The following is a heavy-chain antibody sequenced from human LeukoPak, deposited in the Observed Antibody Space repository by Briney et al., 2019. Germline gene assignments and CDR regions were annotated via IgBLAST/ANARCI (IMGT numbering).Heavy chain of an antibody. V-gene: IGHV3-30-3*01. D-gene: IGHD6-19*01. CDR2: ISYDGINK. J-gene: IGHJ6*02. Sequence: GGSLRLSCAASGFTFSNYAIHWVRQAPGKGLGWVTVISYDGINKYYADSVKGRFTISRDNSKNTLYLQMNSLRAEDTAVYYCARGGSSGWPYYYYYGMDVWGQGTTVTVSS. CDR3: ARGGSSGWPYYYYYGMDV. CDR1: GFTFSNYA.